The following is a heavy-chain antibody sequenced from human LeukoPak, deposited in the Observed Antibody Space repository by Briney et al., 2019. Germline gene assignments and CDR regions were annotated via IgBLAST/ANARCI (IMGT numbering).Heavy chain of an antibody. J-gene: IGHJ5*02. CDR1: GGSFSGYY. Sequence: SETPSLTCAVYGGSFSGYYWSWIRQPPGKGLEWIGEINHSGSTNYNPSLKSRVTISVDTSKNQFSLKLSSVTAADAAVYYCARGGQYQLLWGGNWFDPWGQGTLVTVSS. D-gene: IGHD2-2*01. V-gene: IGHV4-34*01. CDR2: INHSGST. CDR3: ARGGQYQLLWGGNWFDP.